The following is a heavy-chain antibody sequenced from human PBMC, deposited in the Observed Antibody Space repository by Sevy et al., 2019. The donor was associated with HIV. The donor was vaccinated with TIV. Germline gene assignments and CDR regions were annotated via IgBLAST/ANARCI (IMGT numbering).Heavy chain of an antibody. J-gene: IGHJ6*02. CDR2: ISAYNGNT. CDR1: GYTFTSYD. V-gene: IGHV1-18*01. D-gene: IGHD3-3*01. CDR3: ARGIFGVVINTYGMDV. Sequence: ASVKVSCKASGYTFTSYDISWVRQAPGQGLEWMGWISAYNGNTNYAQKLQGRVTMTTDTSTSTAYMELRSLRSDDTAVYYCARGIFGVVINTYGMDVWGQGTTVTVSS.